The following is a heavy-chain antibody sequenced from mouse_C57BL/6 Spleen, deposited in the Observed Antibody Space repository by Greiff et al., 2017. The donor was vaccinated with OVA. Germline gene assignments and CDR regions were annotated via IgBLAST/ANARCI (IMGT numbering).Heavy chain of an antibody. D-gene: IGHD1-1*01. V-gene: IGHV1-55*01. J-gene: IGHJ3*01. CDR1: GYTFTSYW. Sequence: VQLQQSGAELVKPGASVKMSCKASGYTFTSYWITWVKQKPGQGLEWIGDIYPGSGSTNYNEKCKSKATLTVDTSSSTAYMQLSSLTSEDSAVYYCARHYYGSSYGFAYWGQGTLVTVSA. CDR3: ARHYYGSSYGFAY. CDR2: IYPGSGST.